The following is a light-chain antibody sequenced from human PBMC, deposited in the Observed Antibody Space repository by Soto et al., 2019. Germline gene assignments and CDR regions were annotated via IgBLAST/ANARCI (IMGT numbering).Light chain of an antibody. V-gene: IGLV2-8*01. CDR1: SSDVGGYNY. J-gene: IGLJ1*01. Sequence: QSVLTQSPPASGSPGQSVAISCTGTSSDVGGYNYVSWYQQHPGKAPKLMIYEVNKRPSGVPDRYSGSKSGNTASLTVSGLQAEDEADYYCSSYAGSSNVFGTGTKVTVL. CDR3: SSYAGSSNV. CDR2: EVN.